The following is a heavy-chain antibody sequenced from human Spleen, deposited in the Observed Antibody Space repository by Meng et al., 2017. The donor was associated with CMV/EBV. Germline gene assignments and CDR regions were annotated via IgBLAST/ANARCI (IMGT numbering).Heavy chain of an antibody. CDR1: GFTFSSYA. Sequence: GGSLRLSCAASGFTFSSYAMSWVRQAPGKGLEWVSYISSSGSTIYYADSVKGRFTISRDNAKNSLYLQMNSLRAEDTAVYYCARDGDYATEYFQHWGQGTLVTVSS. D-gene: IGHD4-17*01. V-gene: IGHV3-48*03. CDR3: ARDGDYATEYFQH. CDR2: ISSSGSTI. J-gene: IGHJ1*01.